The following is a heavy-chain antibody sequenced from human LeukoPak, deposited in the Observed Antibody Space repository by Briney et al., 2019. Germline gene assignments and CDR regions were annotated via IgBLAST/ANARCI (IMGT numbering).Heavy chain of an antibody. CDR3: AKKAQYNGNYPLDY. Sequence: GSLRLSCAASGFTFTSYSMSWVRQAPGKGLEWVSGTSDRGDYTYYADSVKGRFTISRDNSKNTLYLRMNSLRAEDTALYFCAKKAQYNGNYPLDYWGQGTLVTVSS. D-gene: IGHD1-26*01. J-gene: IGHJ4*02. CDR2: TSDRGDYT. V-gene: IGHV3-23*01. CDR1: GFTFTSYS.